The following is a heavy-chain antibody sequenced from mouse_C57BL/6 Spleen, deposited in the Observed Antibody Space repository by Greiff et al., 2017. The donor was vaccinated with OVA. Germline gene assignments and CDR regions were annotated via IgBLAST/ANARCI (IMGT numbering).Heavy chain of an antibody. V-gene: IGHV1-42*01. Sequence: DVQLQESGPELVKPGASVKISCKASGYSFTGYYMNWVKQSPEKSLEWIGEINPSTGGTTYNQKFKAKATLTVDKSSSTAYMQLKSLTSEDSAVYYCARMRLYYGNYFYFDYWGQGTTLTVSS. CDR1: GYSFTGYY. J-gene: IGHJ2*01. CDR2: INPSTGGT. CDR3: ARMRLYYGNYFYFDY. D-gene: IGHD2-1*01.